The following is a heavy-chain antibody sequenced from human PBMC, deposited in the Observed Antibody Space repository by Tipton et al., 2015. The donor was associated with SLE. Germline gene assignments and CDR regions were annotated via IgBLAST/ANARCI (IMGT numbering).Heavy chain of an antibody. CDR3: ARSSSVRTLLWPTFAY. D-gene: IGHD2/OR15-2a*01. Sequence: TLSLTCGVSGGSVSSGGYYWGWIRQSPGKGLAWIGNFYHRGTTYYNPSLKSRVTISADTSKNHLSLKLTSVTAADTAVYFCARSSSVRTLLWPTFAYWGQGTLVTVSS. J-gene: IGHJ4*02. CDR1: GGSVSSGGYY. CDR2: FYHRGTT. V-gene: IGHV4-39*02.